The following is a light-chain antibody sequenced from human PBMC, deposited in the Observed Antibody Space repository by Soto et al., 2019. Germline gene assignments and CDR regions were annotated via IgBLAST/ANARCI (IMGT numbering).Light chain of an antibody. J-gene: IGKJ2*01. V-gene: IGKV1-9*01. Sequence: DIQLTQSPSFLSASVGDRVTITCRASQGISSYLAWYQQKPGKAPKLLSYAASTLQSGVPSRFSGSGSGTEFTLTVSSLHTKFLATYDCQHRKRYTPYAFGQGNKLVIK. CDR2: AAS. CDR1: QGISSY. CDR3: QHRKRYTPYA.